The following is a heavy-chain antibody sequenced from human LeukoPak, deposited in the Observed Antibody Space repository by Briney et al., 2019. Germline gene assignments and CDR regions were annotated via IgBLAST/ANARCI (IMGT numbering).Heavy chain of an antibody. CDR3: ARADYYYDSSGYTYLFDY. CDR1: GGSISYYY. Sequence: SETLSLTCTVSGGSISYYYWCWIRQPPGKGLEWIGYIYYSGSTNYHPSLKSRVTISVDTSKNQFSLNLSSVTAADTAVYYCARADYYYDSSGYTYLFDYWGQGILVTDSS. J-gene: IGHJ4*02. V-gene: IGHV4-59*01. D-gene: IGHD3-22*01. CDR2: IYYSGST.